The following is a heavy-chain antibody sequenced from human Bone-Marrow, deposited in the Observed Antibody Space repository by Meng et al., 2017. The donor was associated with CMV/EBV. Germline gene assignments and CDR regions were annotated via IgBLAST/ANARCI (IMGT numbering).Heavy chain of an antibody. D-gene: IGHD6-13*01. J-gene: IGHJ4*02. CDR3: ARISGSSWLSFYFDY. V-gene: IGHV3-48*04. CDR2: IISSGDRK. Sequence: GESLKISCAASGFTFSSYSMNWVRQAPGKGLEWVSYIISSGDRKHYADSVKGRFTISRDNTKNSLYLQMNSLRAEDTAVYYCARISGSSWLSFYFDYWGQGALVTVSS. CDR1: GFTFSSYS.